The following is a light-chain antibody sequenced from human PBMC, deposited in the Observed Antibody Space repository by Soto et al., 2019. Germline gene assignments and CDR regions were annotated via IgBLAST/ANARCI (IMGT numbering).Light chain of an antibody. CDR1: QNVNSY. Sequence: EIVLTQSPATLSLSPGERATLSCRASQNVNSYLAWYQQKTSQAPRLLIYDATKRATGNPARFSGSGSGTDFTLTISSLEPEDFAVYYCQQRSNWPITFGPGTKVDIK. CDR3: QQRSNWPIT. CDR2: DAT. J-gene: IGKJ3*01. V-gene: IGKV3-11*01.